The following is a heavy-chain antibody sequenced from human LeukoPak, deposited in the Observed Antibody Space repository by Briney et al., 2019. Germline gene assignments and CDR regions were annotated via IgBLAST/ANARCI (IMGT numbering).Heavy chain of an antibody. D-gene: IGHD3-10*01. V-gene: IGHV3-74*01. Sequence: GGSLRLSCAASGFTFSSYWMHWVRQAPGKGLVWVSRINSDGSSTTYADSVKGRFTISRDNAKNTLYLQMNSLRAEDTAVHYCAREVYGSGNHFDYWGQGTLVTVSS. CDR1: GFTFSSYW. CDR2: INSDGSST. J-gene: IGHJ4*02. CDR3: AREVYGSGNHFDY.